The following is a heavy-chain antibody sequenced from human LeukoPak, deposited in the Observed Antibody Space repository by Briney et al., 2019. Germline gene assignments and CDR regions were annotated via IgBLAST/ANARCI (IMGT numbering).Heavy chain of an antibody. V-gene: IGHV3-7*01. Sequence: GGSLRLSCAASGFTFRSYWMSWVSEAPGKGLEWVANIKQDGSEKYYVDAVKGRFTISRANAKNSLYLQMNSLSAEDTAVSYCARGPTRANSTDYWGQGALVTVSS. D-gene: IGHD2-2*01. CDR1: GFTFRSYW. CDR2: IKQDGSEK. CDR3: ARGPTRANSTDY. J-gene: IGHJ4*02.